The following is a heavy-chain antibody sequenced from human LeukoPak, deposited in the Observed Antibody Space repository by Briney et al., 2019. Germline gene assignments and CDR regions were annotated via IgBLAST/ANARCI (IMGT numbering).Heavy chain of an antibody. D-gene: IGHD2-15*01. CDR1: GFTSSSYA. J-gene: IGHJ4*02. CDR2: ISGSGGST. CDR3: AKDKGYCSGGSCWNYFDY. V-gene: IGHV3-23*01. Sequence: GGSLRLSCAASGFTSSSYAMSWVRQAPGKGLEWVSAISGSGGSTYYADSVKGRFTISRDNSKNTLYLQMNSLRAEDTAVYYCAKDKGYCSGGSCWNYFDYWGQGTLVTVSS.